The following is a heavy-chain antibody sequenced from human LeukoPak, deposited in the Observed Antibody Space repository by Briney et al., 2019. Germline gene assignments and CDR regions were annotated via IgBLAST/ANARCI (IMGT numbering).Heavy chain of an antibody. J-gene: IGHJ6*02. CDR1: GFPLSTYD. CDR2: IKHDGSDK. V-gene: IGHV3-7*05. Sequence: GGSLRLSCAASGFPLSTYDMNWVRQAPGKGLEWVANIKHDGSDKKYVDSVKGRFTISRDNAKGSLYLQMNSLRAEDTAVYYCARKMNIVGAQGWGYGLDVWGHGTTVTVSS. D-gene: IGHD1-26*01. CDR3: ARKMNIVGAQGWGYGLDV.